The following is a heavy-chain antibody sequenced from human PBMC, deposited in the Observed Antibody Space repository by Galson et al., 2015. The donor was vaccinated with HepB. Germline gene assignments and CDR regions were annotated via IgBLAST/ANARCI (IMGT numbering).Heavy chain of an antibody. CDR3: AALRSGLFDY. Sequence: SETLSLTCTVSGGSISSYYWSWIRQPPGKGLEWIGYIYYSGSTNYNPSLKSRVTISVDTSKNQFSLKLSSVTAADTAVYYCAALRSGLFDYWGQGTLVTVSS. D-gene: IGHD6-25*01. J-gene: IGHJ4*02. CDR2: IYYSGST. V-gene: IGHV4-59*01. CDR1: GGSISSYY.